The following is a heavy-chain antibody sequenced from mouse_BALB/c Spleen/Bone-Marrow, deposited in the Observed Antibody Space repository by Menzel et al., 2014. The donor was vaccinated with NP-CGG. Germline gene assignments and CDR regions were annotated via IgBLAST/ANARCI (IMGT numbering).Heavy chain of an antibody. Sequence: QAQLQQPGPELVRPGVSVKISCKGSGYTFTDYAMHWVKQSHAKSLGWIGVISTYSGNTNYNQKFKGKATMTVDKSSSTAYMELARLTSEDSAIYYCARGSYYDPAWFAYWGQGTLVTVSA. V-gene: IGHV1-67*01. D-gene: IGHD2-4*01. J-gene: IGHJ3*01. CDR3: ARGSYYDPAWFAY. CDR2: ISTYSGNT. CDR1: GYTFTDYA.